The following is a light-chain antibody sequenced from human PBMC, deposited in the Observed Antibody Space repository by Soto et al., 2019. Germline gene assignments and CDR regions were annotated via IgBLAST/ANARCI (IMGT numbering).Light chain of an antibody. CDR1: SSDIGDYTH. CDR2: EVS. J-gene: IGLJ2*01. V-gene: IGLV2-14*01. CDR3: CSYTSISTSAV. Sequence: QSALTQPASVPGSPGQSITISCTGTSSDIGDYTHVSWYQQHPGKAPKLIIYEVSDRPSGVSNRFSGSKSGNTASLTISGLQTEDEADYYCCSYTSISTSAVFGGGTKLTVL.